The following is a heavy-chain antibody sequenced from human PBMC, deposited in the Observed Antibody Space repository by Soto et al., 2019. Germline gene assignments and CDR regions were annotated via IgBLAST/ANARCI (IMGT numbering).Heavy chain of an antibody. D-gene: IGHD2-15*01. CDR3: ARDGRIRRPDWYFDL. Sequence: EVQLLESGGGLVQPGGSLRLSCAASGFTFSSYAMSWVRQAPGKGLEWVSAISGSGGSTYYADSVKGRFTISRDNAKNSLYLQMNSLRAEDTAVYYCARDGRIRRPDWYFDLWGRGTLVTVSS. CDR1: GFTFSSYA. V-gene: IGHV3-23*01. CDR2: ISGSGGST. J-gene: IGHJ2*01.